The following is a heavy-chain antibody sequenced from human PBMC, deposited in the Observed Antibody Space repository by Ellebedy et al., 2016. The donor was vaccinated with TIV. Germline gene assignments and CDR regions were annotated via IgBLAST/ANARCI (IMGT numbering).Heavy chain of an antibody. V-gene: IGHV4-39*01. CDR1: GGSISRRSHY. J-gene: IGHJ4*02. D-gene: IGHD6-25*01. CDR2: ISGNT. Sequence: MPSETLSLTCTVSGGSISRRSHYWAWIRQPPGTGLEWIGSISGNTYYNPSLRSRLTMSVDTSKNQFSLKLNSVTAADTAVYYCASLSILLAASLDYWGQGIMVTVSS. CDR3: ASLSILLAASLDY.